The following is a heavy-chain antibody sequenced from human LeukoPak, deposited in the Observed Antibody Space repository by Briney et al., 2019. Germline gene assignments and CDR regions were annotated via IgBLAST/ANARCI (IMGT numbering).Heavy chain of an antibody. CDR1: GLSFEAYD. D-gene: IGHD1-1*01. J-gene: IGHJ4*02. CDR2: ITWNSDDI. Sequence: GGSETLFCAAYGLSFEAYDMFWVRHAPGKGLVWLSGITWNSDDITYAHSVNDRLTLSSNNAKNCLYLQMNSLTVEDTALYYCTRVTSWRTGLDYWGQGTLVTVSS. CDR3: TRVTSWRTGLDY. V-gene: IGHV3-9*01.